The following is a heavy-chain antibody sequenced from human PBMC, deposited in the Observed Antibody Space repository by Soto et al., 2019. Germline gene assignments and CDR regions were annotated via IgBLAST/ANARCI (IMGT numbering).Heavy chain of an antibody. CDR2: INHIGGYT. J-gene: IGHJ4*02. CDR3: ARDAPNIAAQDDY. CDR1: EVTFSSYP. D-gene: IGHD6-13*01. Sequence: EVQLLESGGGLVQPGGSLRLSCTVSEVTFSSYPMTWIRQAPGKGPEWVSSINHIGGYTSYADSVKGRFTISRDNSKKTLYLQMNSLRAEDTAVYYCARDAPNIAAQDDYWGQGTLVTVSS. V-gene: IGHV3-23*01.